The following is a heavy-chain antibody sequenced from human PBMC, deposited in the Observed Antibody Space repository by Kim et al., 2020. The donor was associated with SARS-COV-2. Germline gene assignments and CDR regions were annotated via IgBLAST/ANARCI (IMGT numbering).Heavy chain of an antibody. V-gene: IGHV3-30*04. Sequence: GGSLRLSCAASGFTFSSYAMHWVRQAPGKGLEWVAVISYDGSNKYYADSVKGRFTISRDNSKNTLYLQMNSLRAEDTAVYYCARARVRAAAGRVGIDYWGQGTLVTVSS. CDR2: ISYDGSNK. CDR3: ARARVRAAAGRVGIDY. D-gene: IGHD6-13*01. CDR1: GFTFSSYA. J-gene: IGHJ4*02.